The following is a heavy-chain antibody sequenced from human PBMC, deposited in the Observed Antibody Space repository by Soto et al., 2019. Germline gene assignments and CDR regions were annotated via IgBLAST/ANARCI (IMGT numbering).Heavy chain of an antibody. D-gene: IGHD3-22*01. V-gene: IGHV1-69*13. CDR2: IIPIFGTA. Sequence: SVKVSCKASGGTFSSYAISWVRQAPGQGLEWMGGIIPIFGTANYAQKFQGRVTITADESTSTAYMELSSLRSEDTAVYYCARGDSSGYYFYYYYGMDVWGQGTTVTVSS. J-gene: IGHJ6*02. CDR3: ARGDSSGYYFYYYYGMDV. CDR1: GGTFSSYA.